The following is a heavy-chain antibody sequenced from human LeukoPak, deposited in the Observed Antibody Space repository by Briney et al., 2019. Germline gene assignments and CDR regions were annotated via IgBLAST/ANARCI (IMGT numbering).Heavy chain of an antibody. CDR3: ARHRAQTAPAPLGY. CDR2: IYYSGST. V-gene: IGHV4-59*08. J-gene: IGHJ4*02. D-gene: IGHD3-16*01. CDR1: GDSISSYY. Sequence: SETLSLTCTVSGDSISSYYWSWIRQPPGKGLEWVGYIYYSGSTNYNPSLKSRITISVDTSKNQFSLKLSSVTAADTAVYYCARHRAQTAPAPLGYWGQGTLVTVSS.